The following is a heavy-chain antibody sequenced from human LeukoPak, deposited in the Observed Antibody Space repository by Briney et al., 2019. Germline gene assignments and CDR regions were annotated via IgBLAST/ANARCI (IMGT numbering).Heavy chain of an antibody. CDR2: ISGSGGST. CDR1: GFTFSSYA. J-gene: IGHJ4*02. CDR3: AKDPPMIVVGNVVDY. D-gene: IGHD3-22*01. V-gene: IGHV3-23*01. Sequence: GGSLRLSCAASGFTFSSYAMSWVRQAPGKGLEWVSAISGSGGSTYYADSVKGRFTISRDNSKDTLYLQMNSLRAEDTAVYYCAKDPPMIVVGNVVDYWGQGTLVTVSS.